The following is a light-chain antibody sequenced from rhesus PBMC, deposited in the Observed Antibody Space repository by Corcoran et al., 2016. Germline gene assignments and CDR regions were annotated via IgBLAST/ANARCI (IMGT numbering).Light chain of an antibody. V-gene: IGKV2-104*02. CDR2: EVS. J-gene: IGKJ2*01. Sequence: DIVMTQTPLSLPVTPGETASIACRSSQSLMDSEYGNTYLDWYLQKPGPSPQLLIYEVSNRASGVPDRFSGSGSDTDFTLKISRVWAEDVGVYCCIQALEFPYSFCQGTKVEIK. CDR1: QSLMDSEYGNTY. CDR3: IQALEFPYS.